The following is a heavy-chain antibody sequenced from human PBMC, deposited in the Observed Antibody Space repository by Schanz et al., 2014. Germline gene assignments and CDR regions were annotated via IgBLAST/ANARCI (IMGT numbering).Heavy chain of an antibody. V-gene: IGHV3-48*01. J-gene: IGHJ4*02. D-gene: IGHD6-6*01. Sequence: EVQLVESGGGLVQPGGSLRLSCVASGFTFSSHSMNWVRQAPGQGLEWLSYISGSGNTIYYADSVKGRFTISRDNAKTSLSLQMNSLRAEDTAMYFCARVGRDYISSSVLDSLHYWGQGSLVTVS. CDR1: GFTFSSHS. CDR2: ISGSGNTI. CDR3: ARVGRDYISSSVLDSLHY.